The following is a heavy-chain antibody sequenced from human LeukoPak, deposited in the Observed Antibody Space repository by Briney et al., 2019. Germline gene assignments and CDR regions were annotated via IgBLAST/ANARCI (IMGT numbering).Heavy chain of an antibody. CDR3: ATVFNYDILTGYITLEDY. J-gene: IGHJ4*02. CDR2: ISSSGSTI. Sequence: GGSLRLSCAASGFTFSSYEMNWVRQAPGKGLEWVSYISSSGSTIYYADSVKGRFTISRDSAKNSLYLQMNSLRAEDTAVYYCATVFNYDILTGYITLEDYWGQGTLVTVSS. D-gene: IGHD3-9*01. V-gene: IGHV3-48*03. CDR1: GFTFSSYE.